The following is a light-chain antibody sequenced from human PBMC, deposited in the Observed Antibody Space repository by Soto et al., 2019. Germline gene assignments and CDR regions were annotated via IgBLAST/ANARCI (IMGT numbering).Light chain of an antibody. CDR1: QDISTY. CDR2: DAA. V-gene: IGKV1-33*01. Sequence: DIQMTQSPSPLSASVGDRVTISCQASQDISTYLNWYQQKSGKAPKLLIYDAAHLETGVPSRFSGTGSGTDFTLTISSLQPDDFATYYCQQFESAPYTFGQGTQLEIK. CDR3: QQFESAPYT. J-gene: IGKJ2*01.